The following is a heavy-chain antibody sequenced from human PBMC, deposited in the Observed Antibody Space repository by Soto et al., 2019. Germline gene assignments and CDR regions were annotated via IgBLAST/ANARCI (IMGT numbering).Heavy chain of an antibody. D-gene: IGHD3-9*01. CDR1: GYSFTSYW. CDR3: ARHLADYDILTGYSSHYYYGMDV. V-gene: IGHV5-51*01. Sequence: PGESLKISCKGSGYSFTSYWIGWVRQITGKGLEWMGIIYPGDSDTRYSPSFQGQVTISADKSISTAYLQWSSLKASDTAMYYCARHLADYDILTGYSSHYYYGMDVWGQGTTVTVSS. CDR2: IYPGDSDT. J-gene: IGHJ6*02.